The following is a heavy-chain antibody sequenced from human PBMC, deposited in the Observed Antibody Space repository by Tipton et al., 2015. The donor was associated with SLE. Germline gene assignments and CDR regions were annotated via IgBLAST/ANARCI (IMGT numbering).Heavy chain of an antibody. V-gene: IGHV4-34*11. CDR2: VYYTGNT. CDR3: ARDLYGGATRLDY. CDR1: NGSSTVYY. D-gene: IGHD1-26*01. J-gene: IGHJ4*02. Sequence: TLSLTCTVYNGSSTVYYWTWIRQPPGKGLEWVGTVYYTGNTFYNPSLKSRVTISVDTSKNQFSLNLSSVTAADTAVYYCARDLYGGATRLDYWGLGTLVTVSS.